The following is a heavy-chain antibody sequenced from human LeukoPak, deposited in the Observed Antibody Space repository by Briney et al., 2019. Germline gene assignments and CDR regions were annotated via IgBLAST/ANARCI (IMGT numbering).Heavy chain of an antibody. CDR3: ASAHPGGSYESMDV. CDR1: GYTFTSYD. Sequence: ASVKVSCKASGYTFTSYDTNWVRQATGQGLEWMGWMNPNSGNTGYAQKFQGRVTMTRNTSISTAYMELSSLRSEDTAVYYCASAHPGGSYESMDVWGQGTTVTVSS. J-gene: IGHJ6*02. CDR2: MNPNSGNT. D-gene: IGHD1-26*01. V-gene: IGHV1-8*01.